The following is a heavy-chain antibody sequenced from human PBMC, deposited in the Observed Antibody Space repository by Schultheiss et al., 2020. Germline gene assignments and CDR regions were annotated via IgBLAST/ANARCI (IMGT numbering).Heavy chain of an antibody. V-gene: IGHV1-18*01. CDR3: ARDKPHCGGDCYTSDY. CDR1: GYTFTSYD. Sequence: ASVKVSCKASGYTFTSYDINWVRQATGQGLEWMGWMNPNSGNTNYAQKLQGRVTMTTDTSTSTAYMELRSLRSDDTAVYYCARDKPHCGGDCYTSDYWGQGTLGTVSS. J-gene: IGHJ4*02. D-gene: IGHD2-21*02. CDR2: MNPNSGNT.